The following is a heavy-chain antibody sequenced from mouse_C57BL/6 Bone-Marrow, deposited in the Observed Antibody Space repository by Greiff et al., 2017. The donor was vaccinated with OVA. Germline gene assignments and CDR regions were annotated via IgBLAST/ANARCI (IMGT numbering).Heavy chain of an antibody. Sequence: EVQGVESGGGLVQPGGSLSLSCAASGFTFTDYYMSWVRQPPGKALEWLGFIRNKANGYTTEYSASVKGRFTISRDNSQSILYLQMNALRAEDSATYYCAKIKLSSQSPYYAMDYWGQGTSVTVSS. CDR2: IRNKANGYTT. J-gene: IGHJ4*01. CDR3: AKIKLSSQSPYYAMDY. CDR1: GFTFTDYY. V-gene: IGHV7-3*01. D-gene: IGHD1-1*01.